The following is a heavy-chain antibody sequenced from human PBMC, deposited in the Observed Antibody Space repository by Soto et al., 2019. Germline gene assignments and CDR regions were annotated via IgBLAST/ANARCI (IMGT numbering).Heavy chain of an antibody. J-gene: IGHJ4*02. D-gene: IGHD2-2*01. CDR3: ARMKAPPPAKSFDY. CDR2: IYYSGST. V-gene: IGHV4-59*01. CDR1: GGSISTYF. Sequence: SETLSLTCTVSGGSISTYFWSWIRQPPGKGLEWIGYIYYSGSTNYNPSLKSRVTISVDASKNQVSLKMSSVTAADTAVYYCARMKAPPPAKSFDYWGQETPVTVSS.